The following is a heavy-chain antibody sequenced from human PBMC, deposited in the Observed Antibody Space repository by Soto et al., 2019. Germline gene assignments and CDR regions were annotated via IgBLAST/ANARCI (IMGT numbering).Heavy chain of an antibody. CDR2: ISSSSSYI. CDR1: GFTFSSYS. Sequence: SLRLSCAASGFTFSSYSMNWVRQAPGKGLEWVSSISSSSSYIYYADSVKGRFTISRDNAKNSLYLQMNSLRAEDTAVYYCARSLVVPAVAPPRFDPWGQGTLVTVSS. CDR3: ARSLVVPAVAPPRFDP. D-gene: IGHD2-2*01. V-gene: IGHV3-21*01. J-gene: IGHJ5*02.